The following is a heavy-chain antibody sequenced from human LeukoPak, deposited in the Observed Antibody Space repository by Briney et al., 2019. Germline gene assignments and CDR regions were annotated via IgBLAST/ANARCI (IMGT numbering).Heavy chain of an antibody. CDR3: ARDTPGIAVAGTMASDY. CDR2: ISAYNGNT. Sequence: ASVTVSFTASGYTFTSYGISWVRQAPGQGLEWMGWISAYNGNTNYAQKLQGRVTMTTDTSTSTAYMELRSLRSDDTAVYYCARDTPGIAVAGTMASDYWGQGTLVTVSS. V-gene: IGHV1-18*04. CDR1: GYTFTSYG. J-gene: IGHJ4*02. D-gene: IGHD6-19*01.